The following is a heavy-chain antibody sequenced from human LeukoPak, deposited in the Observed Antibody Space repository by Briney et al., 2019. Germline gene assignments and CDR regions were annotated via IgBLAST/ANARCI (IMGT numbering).Heavy chain of an antibody. V-gene: IGHV4-34*01. D-gene: IGHD6-6*01. J-gene: IGHJ3*02. CDR1: GGSFSGYY. Sequence: SETLSLTCAVHGGSFSGYYWSWIRQPPGKGLEWIGEINHSGSTNYNPSLKSRVTISVDTSKNQFSLKLSSVTAADTAVYYCARGRSRIAARLVAFDIWGQGTMVTVSS. CDR2: INHSGST. CDR3: ARGRSRIAARLVAFDI.